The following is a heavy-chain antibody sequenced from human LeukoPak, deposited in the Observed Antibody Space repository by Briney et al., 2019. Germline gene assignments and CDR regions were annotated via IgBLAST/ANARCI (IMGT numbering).Heavy chain of an antibody. CDR3: ARDSGYCSGGSCWYFDF. CDR1: GYTFTSYY. Sequence: ASVKVSCKASGYTFTSYYLQWVRQAPGQGLEWMGIINPSGGNTSYAQKFQGRVTMTRDMSTSTVYMELSSLRSEDTAVYYCARDSGYCSGGSCWYFDFWGQGTLVTVSA. D-gene: IGHD2-15*01. J-gene: IGHJ4*02. V-gene: IGHV1-46*01. CDR2: INPSGGNT.